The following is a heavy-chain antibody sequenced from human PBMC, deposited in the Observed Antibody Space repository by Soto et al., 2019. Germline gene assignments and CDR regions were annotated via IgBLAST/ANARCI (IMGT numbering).Heavy chain of an antibody. D-gene: IGHD3-10*01. Sequence: QVQLAQSGAEVKKPGASVKVSCQASGYTFTKHYMHWVRQAPGQGLELMGVINPGNASPRYAPKFQGRVTVTSDTATSTVCMELTSLTSEDTAVYYCARGSSSGSGGTGVLNVLGPGTMVTVSS. CDR2: INPGNASP. CDR1: GYTFTKHY. CDR3: ARGSSSGSGGTGVLNV. J-gene: IGHJ3*01. V-gene: IGHV1-46*01.